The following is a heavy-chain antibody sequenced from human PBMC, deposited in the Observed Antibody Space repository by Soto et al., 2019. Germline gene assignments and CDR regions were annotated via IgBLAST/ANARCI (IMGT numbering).Heavy chain of an antibody. CDR3: ARVGGEDTAMVGSTKNFGVDYYYGMDV. V-gene: IGHV1-2*04. J-gene: IGHJ6*02. CDR2: INPNSGGT. D-gene: IGHD5-18*01. CDR1: GYTFTGYY. Sequence: ASVKVSFKASGYTFTGYYMHWVRQAPGQGLEWMGWINPNSGGTNYAQKFQGWVTMTRDTSISTAYMELSRLRSDDTAVYYCARVGGEDTAMVGSTKNFGVDYYYGMDVWGQGTTVTVSS.